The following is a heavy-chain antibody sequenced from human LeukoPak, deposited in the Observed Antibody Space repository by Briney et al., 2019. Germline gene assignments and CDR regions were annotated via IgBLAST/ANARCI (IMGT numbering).Heavy chain of an antibody. V-gene: IGHV3-21*01. Sequence: GGSLRLSGAASGFTFSSYSMNWVRQAPGKGLEWVSSISSSSSYIYYADSVKGRFTISRDNAKNSLYLQMNSLRAEDTAVYYCARDGDGEYSSSSGYFDYWGQGTLVTVSS. CDR1: GFTFSSYS. J-gene: IGHJ4*02. D-gene: IGHD6-6*01. CDR3: ARDGDGEYSSSSGYFDY. CDR2: ISSSSSYI.